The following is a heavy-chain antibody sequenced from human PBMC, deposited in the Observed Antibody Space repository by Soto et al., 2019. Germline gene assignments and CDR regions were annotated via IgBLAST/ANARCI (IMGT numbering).Heavy chain of an antibody. Sequence: ASETLSLTCTVSGGSISSYYWSWIRQPPGKGLEWIGYIYYSGSTNYNPSLKSRVTISVDTSKNQFSLKLSSVTAADTAVYYCARHPGYCSSTSCYVWWFDPWGQGTLVNVS. V-gene: IGHV4-59*08. CDR3: ARHPGYCSSTSCYVWWFDP. CDR2: IYYSGST. CDR1: GGSISSYY. D-gene: IGHD2-2*01. J-gene: IGHJ5*02.